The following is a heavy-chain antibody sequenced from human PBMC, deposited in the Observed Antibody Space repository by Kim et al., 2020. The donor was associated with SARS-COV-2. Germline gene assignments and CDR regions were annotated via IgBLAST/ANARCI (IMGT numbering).Heavy chain of an antibody. J-gene: IGHJ4*02. CDR3: AKDLLCSGGSCYWVLGYFDY. Sequence: RFTISRDNSKNTLYLQMNSLRAEDTAVYYCAKDLLCSGGSCYWVLGYFDYWGQGTLVTVSS. V-gene: IGHV3-23*01. D-gene: IGHD2-15*01.